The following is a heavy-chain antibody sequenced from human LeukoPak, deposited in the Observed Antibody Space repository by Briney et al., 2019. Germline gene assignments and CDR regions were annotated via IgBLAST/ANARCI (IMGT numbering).Heavy chain of an antibody. Sequence: GGFLRLSCAASGFTFSSYAMSWVRQAPGKGLEWVSAISGSGGSTYYADSVKGRFTISRDNSKNTLYLQMNSLRAEDTAVYYCAREGNPYGSGSYYNYWGQGTLVTVSS. J-gene: IGHJ4*02. D-gene: IGHD3-10*01. CDR2: ISGSGGST. CDR1: GFTFSSYA. V-gene: IGHV3-23*01. CDR3: AREGNPYGSGSYYNY.